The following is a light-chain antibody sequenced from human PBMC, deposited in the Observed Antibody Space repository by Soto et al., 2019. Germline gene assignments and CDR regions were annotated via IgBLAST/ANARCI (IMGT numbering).Light chain of an antibody. V-gene: IGKV1-39*01. CDR2: EAS. CDR1: QSISSY. CDR3: QQSYSTLWT. Sequence: DIQMTQSPSSLSASVGDRLTITCRASQSISSYLNWYQQKPGKAPKLLIYEASSLQSGVPSRFSGSGSGTDFTLTISSLQPEDFATYYCQQSYSTLWTFGQGTKVEIK. J-gene: IGKJ1*01.